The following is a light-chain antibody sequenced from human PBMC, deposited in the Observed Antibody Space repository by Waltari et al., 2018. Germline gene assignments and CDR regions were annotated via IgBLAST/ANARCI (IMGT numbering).Light chain of an antibody. CDR1: ISNIGRNA. CDR2: SNS. Sequence: QSVLTQPPSASGTPGQRVTISCSGSISNIGRNAVNWYQHLPGTAPKLLIYSNSQRPSGVPDRFSGSTSGTSASLAISELQSGDEADYYCATWDDSLNGFYVFGTGTKVTVL. J-gene: IGLJ1*01. V-gene: IGLV1-44*01. CDR3: ATWDDSLNGFYV.